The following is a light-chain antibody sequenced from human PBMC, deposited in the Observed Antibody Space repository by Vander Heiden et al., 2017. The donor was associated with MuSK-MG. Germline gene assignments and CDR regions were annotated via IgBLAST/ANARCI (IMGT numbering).Light chain of an antibody. V-gene: IGKV4-1*01. CDR3: QQYLHTPRT. Sequence: DTVMTQSPESLAVSLGESATINCKSSQSLLYRSDNKNYLAWYQQKPGQPPKLLIYLTSTRYSGVPDRFSGSGSGTDFTLTSSSLQAEDVAVDDGQQYLHTPRTFGQGTKVVLK. CDR2: LTS. J-gene: IGKJ1*01. CDR1: QSLLYRSDNKNY.